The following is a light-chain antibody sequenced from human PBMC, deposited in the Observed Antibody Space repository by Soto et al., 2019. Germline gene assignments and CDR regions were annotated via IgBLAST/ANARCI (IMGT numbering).Light chain of an antibody. Sequence: EIVLTQSPGTLSLSPGKRATLSCRASQTISSAYLAWYQQKPGQAPRLHIYGASTRATGIPDRFTGSGSGTDFTLTISRLEPEDFAVYYCQQYGSSPRTFGQGTKVDIK. CDR1: QTISSAY. V-gene: IGKV3-20*01. J-gene: IGKJ1*01. CDR2: GAS. CDR3: QQYGSSPRT.